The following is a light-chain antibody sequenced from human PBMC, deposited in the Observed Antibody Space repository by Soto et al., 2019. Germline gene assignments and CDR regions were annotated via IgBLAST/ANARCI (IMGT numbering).Light chain of an antibody. J-gene: IGKJ1*01. Sequence: EVVMAQSPATLSVSPGERATLSCSASQSVSSNLAWYQQKPGQTPRLLIYVASTRATGVPARFSGSGSGTEVTLTISSLQSEDFAVYYCHQYHNWPWTFGQGTRVEIK. CDR3: HQYHNWPWT. CDR1: QSVSSN. V-gene: IGKV3-15*01. CDR2: VAS.